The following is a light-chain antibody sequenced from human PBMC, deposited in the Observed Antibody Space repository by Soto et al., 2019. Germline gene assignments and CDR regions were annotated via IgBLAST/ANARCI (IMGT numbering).Light chain of an antibody. CDR2: GNN. J-gene: IGLJ1*01. V-gene: IGLV1-40*01. Sequence: QSVQRQSPSVSWAPGHIVIIACSGSSSNLGAPYDVNWFRQLPGTVPRLLIYGNNNRPSGVPDRFSGSKSGTSASLAITGLQAEDGADYYCQSYDSSLTGYVFGTGTKVTVL. CDR1: SSNLGAPYD. CDR3: QSYDSSLTGYV.